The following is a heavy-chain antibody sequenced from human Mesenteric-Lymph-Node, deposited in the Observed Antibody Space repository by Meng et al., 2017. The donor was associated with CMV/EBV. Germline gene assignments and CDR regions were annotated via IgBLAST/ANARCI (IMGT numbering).Heavy chain of an antibody. Sequence: SETLLTCAVYGGSFSGYYWSWIRQPPGKGLEWIGEINHSGRTNYNPSLKSRVTISVDTSKNQFSLKLSSVTAADTAVYYCARDGYSSSWYDYWGQGTLVTVSS. V-gene: IGHV4-34*01. J-gene: IGHJ4*02. CDR3: ARDGYSSSWYDY. CDR2: INHSGRT. CDR1: GGSFSGYY. D-gene: IGHD6-13*01.